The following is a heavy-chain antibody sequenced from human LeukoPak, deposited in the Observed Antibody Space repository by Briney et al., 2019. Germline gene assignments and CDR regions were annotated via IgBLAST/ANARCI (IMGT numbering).Heavy chain of an antibody. V-gene: IGHV3-23*01. J-gene: IGHJ4*02. D-gene: IGHD1-7*01. CDR2: ISGSADST. CDR1: GVTLSTYA. Sequence: GGSLRLSCAASGVTLSTYAMSWVRQAPGKGLEWVSAISGSADSTYYADSVKGQFAISRDNSKNTLYLQMNSLRAEDTAVYFCAKDRARGGTTDFDYWGQGTLVTVSS. CDR3: AKDRARGGTTDFDY.